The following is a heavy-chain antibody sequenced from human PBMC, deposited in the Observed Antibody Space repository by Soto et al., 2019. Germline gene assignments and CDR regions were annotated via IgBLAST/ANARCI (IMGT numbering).Heavy chain of an antibody. CDR1: GGTFSSYA. CDR2: INPFFGTA. CDR3: ARGSKTGEEWFDP. Sequence: QVQLVQSGAEVKKPGSSVKVSCKASGGTFSSYAISCVRQAPGQGHEWMGGINPFFGTANYAQKFQGRVTITADKSTITAYMELSSLRSEDTAVYYWARGSKTGEEWFDPWGQGTLVTVSS. J-gene: IGHJ5*02. V-gene: IGHV1-69*06. D-gene: IGHD7-27*01.